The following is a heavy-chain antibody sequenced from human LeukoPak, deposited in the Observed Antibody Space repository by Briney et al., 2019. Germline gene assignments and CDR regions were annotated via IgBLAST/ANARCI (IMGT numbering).Heavy chain of an antibody. CDR2: ISISDDIT. D-gene: IGHD2/OR15-2a*01. J-gene: IGHJ4*02. Sequence: PGGSLRLAYAASGFTFENFAMSWVRQAPGKGLEWVSEISISDDITYYADSVKGRFTVSRDNPKNTAYLQMNSLRVEDTAVYYCAPRHCESNLCWLGFDFWGQGALVTVSS. CDR3: APRHCESNLCWLGFDF. V-gene: IGHV3-23*01. CDR1: GFTFENFA.